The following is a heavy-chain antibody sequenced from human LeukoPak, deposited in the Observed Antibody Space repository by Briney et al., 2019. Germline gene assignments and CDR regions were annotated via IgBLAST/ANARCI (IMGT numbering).Heavy chain of an antibody. Sequence: SETLSLTCTVSGGSVSSYYWSWIRQPPGKGLEWIGYIYYSGSTNYNPSLKSRVTISVDTSKNQFSLKLSSVTAADTAVYYCAREKEQWMGDDAFDIWGQGTMVTVSS. CDR3: AREKEQWMGDDAFDI. CDR1: GGSVSSYY. CDR2: IYYSGST. D-gene: IGHD6-19*01. J-gene: IGHJ3*02. V-gene: IGHV4-59*02.